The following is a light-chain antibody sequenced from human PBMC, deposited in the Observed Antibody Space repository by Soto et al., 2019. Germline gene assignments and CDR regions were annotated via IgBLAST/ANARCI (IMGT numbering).Light chain of an antibody. Sequence: DIQMPRSPSTLSASVGDRLTITCRTSQSISTWLAWYRQKQWKAPKLLIYDASSLESGVPSRFSGSGSGTEFTLAISSLEPEDFAVYNCQHHGDLIGFGGGTKVDI. CDR3: QHHGDLIG. J-gene: IGKJ4*01. CDR1: QSISTW. CDR2: DAS. V-gene: IGKV1-5*01.